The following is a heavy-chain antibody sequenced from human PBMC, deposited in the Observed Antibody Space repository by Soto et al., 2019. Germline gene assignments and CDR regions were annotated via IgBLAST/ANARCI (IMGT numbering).Heavy chain of an antibody. D-gene: IGHD6-13*01. CDR2: ISSNGDTT. CDR3: VRAYGTSWYTWFDP. CDR1: GFTFSTSS. J-gene: IGHJ5*02. Sequence: PGGSLRLSCSASGFTFSTSSMHWVRQAPGKGLEYVSVISSNGDTTYYADSVKGRFTISRDNSKNILYLQMSSLRAEDTAVYYCVRAYGTSWYTWFDPWGQGTLVTVSS. V-gene: IGHV3-64D*08.